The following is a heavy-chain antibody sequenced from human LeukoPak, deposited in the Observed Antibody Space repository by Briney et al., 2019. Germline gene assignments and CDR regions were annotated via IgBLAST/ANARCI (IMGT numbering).Heavy chain of an antibody. Sequence: SGPTLVNPTQTLTLTCTFSGFSLSTSGVGVGWIRQPPGKALEWLALIYWDDDKRYSPSLKSRLTITKDTSKNQVVLTMTNMDXVDTATYYCARIRGTYCSSTTCSFEDFWGQGTLVTVSS. J-gene: IGHJ4*02. V-gene: IGHV2-5*02. D-gene: IGHD2-2*01. CDR1: GFSLSTSGVG. CDR3: ARIRGTYCSSTTCSFEDF. CDR2: IYWDDDK.